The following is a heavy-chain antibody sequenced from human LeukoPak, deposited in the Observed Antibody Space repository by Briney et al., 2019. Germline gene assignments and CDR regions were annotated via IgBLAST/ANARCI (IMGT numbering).Heavy chain of an antibody. V-gene: IGHV3-23*01. D-gene: IGHD1-14*01. Sequence: GSLRLSCAASGLRFGFYAMSWVRQAPGKGLGWVSSISGGGAGTYYADSVRGRFTISRDNSKNTLYLQMDSLRAEDTALYYCAKDFVRYNIQFDYWGQGALVTVSS. J-gene: IGHJ4*02. CDR3: AKDFVRYNIQFDY. CDR2: ISGGGAGT. CDR1: GLRFGFYA.